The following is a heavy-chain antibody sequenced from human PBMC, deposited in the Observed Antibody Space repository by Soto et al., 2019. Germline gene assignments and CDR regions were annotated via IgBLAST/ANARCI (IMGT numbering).Heavy chain of an antibody. CDR1: GGSIGSGNFY. CDR3: ARQNVQIGPGLLAY. V-gene: IGHV4-30-4*01. Sequence: SETLSLTCSVSGGSIGSGNFYWSWIRQPPGKGLEWLTSIYHTGTIYITPSLRSRLTISSDTSRNQFSLNLTSVTAADTALYFCARQNVQIGPGLLAYWGRGTLVTVSS. J-gene: IGHJ4*02. D-gene: IGHD3-10*02. CDR2: IYHTGTI.